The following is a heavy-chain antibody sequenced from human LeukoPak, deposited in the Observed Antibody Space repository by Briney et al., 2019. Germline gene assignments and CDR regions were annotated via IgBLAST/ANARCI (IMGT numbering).Heavy chain of an antibody. V-gene: IGHV3-21*01. J-gene: IGHJ5*02. CDR1: GFTFSTSS. Sequence: PGGSLRLSCAASGFTFSTSSMNWVRQAPGKGLEWVSSISSYSTYMYYGGSVRGRFTISRDNANNSLYLQMNSLTAEDTAVYYCASSGSMGFGELNWFDPWGQGTLVTVSS. CDR2: ISSYSTYM. D-gene: IGHD3-10*01. CDR3: ASSGSMGFGELNWFDP.